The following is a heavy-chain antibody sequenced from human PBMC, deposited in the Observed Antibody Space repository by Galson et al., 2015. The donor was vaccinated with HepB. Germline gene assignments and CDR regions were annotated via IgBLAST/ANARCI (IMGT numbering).Heavy chain of an antibody. V-gene: IGHV3-43*01. CDR3: ARDPIGDIVVVVAATYFDY. Sequence: SLRLSCAASGFTFDDYTMHWVRQAPGKGLEWVSLISWDGGSTYYADSVKGRFTISRDNAKNSLYLQMNSLRAEDTAVYYCARDPIGDIVVVVAATYFDYWGQGTLVTVSS. J-gene: IGHJ4*02. D-gene: IGHD2-15*01. CDR2: ISWDGGST. CDR1: GFTFDDYT.